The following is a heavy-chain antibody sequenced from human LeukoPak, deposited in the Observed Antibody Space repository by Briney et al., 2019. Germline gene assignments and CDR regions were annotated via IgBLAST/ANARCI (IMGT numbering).Heavy chain of an antibody. Sequence: GGSLRLSCAASGFTFSTYAMSWVRQAPGKGLEWVSTISGSGANTYYADSVRGRFTISRDNSKNTLYLHMNSLRAEDTAVYYCAKTPLITMVRGVSFDYWGQGTLVTVSS. V-gene: IGHV3-23*01. D-gene: IGHD3-10*01. CDR3: AKTPLITMVRGVSFDY. CDR2: ISGSGANT. J-gene: IGHJ4*02. CDR1: GFTFSTYA.